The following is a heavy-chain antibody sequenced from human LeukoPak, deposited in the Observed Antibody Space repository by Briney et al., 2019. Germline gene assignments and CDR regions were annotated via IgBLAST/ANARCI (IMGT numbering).Heavy chain of an antibody. J-gene: IGHJ4*02. CDR3: ARLDLVGATNY. V-gene: IGHV3-23*01. CDR2: ISSSGSGDNT. CDR1: GVTLSTYA. D-gene: IGHD1-26*01. Sequence: GGSLRLSCAASGVTLSTYAMSWARQAPGKGLEWVSGISSSGSGDNTYYADSVKGRFTISRDNSKNTLYLQMNSLRAEDTAVYYCARLDLVGATNYWGQGTLVTVSS.